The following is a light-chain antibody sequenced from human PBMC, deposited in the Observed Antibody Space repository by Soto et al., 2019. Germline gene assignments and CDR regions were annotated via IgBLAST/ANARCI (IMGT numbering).Light chain of an antibody. V-gene: IGLV2-23*01. CDR3: CSYVGATTYV. CDR2: EGI. J-gene: IGLJ1*01. Sequence: LTQPASVSGSPGQSITISCTGTSSTVGGFNVVSWYQQHPGKAPKVIIYEGIKRPSGISNRFSGSNSGSTASLTISGLQAEDEADYYCCSYVGATTYVFGTGTKVTVL. CDR1: SSTVGGFNV.